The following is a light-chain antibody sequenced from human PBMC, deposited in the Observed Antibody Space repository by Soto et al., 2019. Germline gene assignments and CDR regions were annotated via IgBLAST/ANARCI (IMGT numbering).Light chain of an antibody. CDR3: QQYENLPLT. CDR2: DAS. J-gene: IGKJ4*01. CDR1: QDISKY. Sequence: DNPQAQSPSSLSASVGDRVTIPCQASQDISKYLNWYQQKPGKAPKLLIYDASNLETGIPSRFSGSGSGTNFSLTITSLQPEDIATYYCQQYENLPLTFGGGTKV. V-gene: IGKV1-33*01.